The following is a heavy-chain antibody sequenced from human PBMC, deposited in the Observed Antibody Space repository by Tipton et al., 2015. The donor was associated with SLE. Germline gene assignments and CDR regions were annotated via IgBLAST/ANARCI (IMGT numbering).Heavy chain of an antibody. D-gene: IGHD3-10*01. CDR2: VYYLGDT. Sequence: TLSLTCTVSGFSVGSSSFYWGWFRQSPQKGLEWIGSVYYLGDTYYNPSLESRVTISVDKSKNQFSLGLTSVTATDTAVYYCARQGFREFDSSFDSWGQGILVTVSS. J-gene: IGHJ5*01. V-gene: IGHV4-39*01. CDR1: GFSVGSSSFY. CDR3: ARQGFREFDSSFDS.